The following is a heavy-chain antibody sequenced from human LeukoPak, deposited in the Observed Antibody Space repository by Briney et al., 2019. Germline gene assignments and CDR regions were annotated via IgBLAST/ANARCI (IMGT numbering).Heavy chain of an antibody. V-gene: IGHV3-30-3*01. CDR1: GFTFSSYA. CDR3: ARVWRKWELREVDY. CDR2: ISYDGSNK. D-gene: IGHD1-26*01. Sequence: PGRSLRLSCAASGFTFSSYAMHWVRQAPGKGLKWVAVISYDGSNKYYADSVKGRFTISRDNSKNTLYLQMNSLRAEDTAVYYCARVWRKWELREVDYWGQGTLVTVSS. J-gene: IGHJ4*02.